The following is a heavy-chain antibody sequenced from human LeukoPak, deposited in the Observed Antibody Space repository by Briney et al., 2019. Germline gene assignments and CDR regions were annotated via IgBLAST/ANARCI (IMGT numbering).Heavy chain of an antibody. Sequence: GGSLRLSCAASGFTFSSYSMNWVRQAPGKGLEWVANIKQDGSEKYYVDSVKGRFTISRDNAKNSLYLQMNSLRAEDTAMYYCAREGYDFWSGYYFPYYYYGMDVWGQGTTVTVSS. CDR3: AREGYDFWSGYYFPYYYYGMDV. D-gene: IGHD3-3*01. CDR2: IKQDGSEK. CDR1: GFTFSSYS. V-gene: IGHV3-7*01. J-gene: IGHJ6*02.